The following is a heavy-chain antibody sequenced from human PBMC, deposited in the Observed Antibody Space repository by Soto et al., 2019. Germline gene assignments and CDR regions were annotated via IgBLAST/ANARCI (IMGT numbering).Heavy chain of an antibody. V-gene: IGHV3-23*01. CDR1: GFTFSSYG. Sequence: EVQLLESGGGLVQPGGSLRLSCAASGFTFSSYGMSWVRQAPGKGLEWVSGISGSGGSTYYADSVKGRFTISRDNSKNTLYLQMNSLRAEDTAVYYCAKAFAVYYYGSGSNMGVFDYWGQGTLVTVSS. D-gene: IGHD3-10*01. CDR3: AKAFAVYYYGSGSNMGVFDY. J-gene: IGHJ4*02. CDR2: ISGSGGST.